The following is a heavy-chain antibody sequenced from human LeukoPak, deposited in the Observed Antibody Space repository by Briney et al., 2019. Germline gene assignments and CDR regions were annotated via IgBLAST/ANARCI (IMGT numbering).Heavy chain of an antibody. J-gene: IGHJ4*02. CDR3: AREGYCSGGSCFDY. D-gene: IGHD2-15*01. Sequence: SQTLSLTCTVSGGSISSGGYYWSWIRQHPGKGLEWIGYIYYSGSTYYNLSLKSRVTISVDTPKNQFSLKLSSVTAADTAVYYCAREGYCSGGSCFDYWGQGTLVTVSS. CDR2: IYYSGST. CDR1: GGSISSGGYY. V-gene: IGHV4-31*03.